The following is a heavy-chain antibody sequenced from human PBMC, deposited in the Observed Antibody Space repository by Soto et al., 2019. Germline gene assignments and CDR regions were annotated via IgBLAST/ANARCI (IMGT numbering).Heavy chain of an antibody. CDR2: IIPIFGTA. J-gene: IGHJ3*02. CDR1: GGTFSRHA. V-gene: IGHV1-69*01. CDR3: ARAAYCGGDCYGWAFDI. D-gene: IGHD2-21*02. Sequence: QVQLVQSGAEVRKPGSSVKVSCKASGGTFSRHAISWVRQAPGQGLEWMGGIIPIFGTANHAQKFQGRVTIIADESTSTVYMELSSLRSEDTAMYYCARAAYCGGDCYGWAFDIWGQGTMVTVSS.